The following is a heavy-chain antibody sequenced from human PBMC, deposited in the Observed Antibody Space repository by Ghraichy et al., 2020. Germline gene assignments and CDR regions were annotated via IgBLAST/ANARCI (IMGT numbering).Heavy chain of an antibody. J-gene: IGHJ3*01. V-gene: IGHV4-34*01. D-gene: IGHD6-13*01. CDR3: ARYSSNSYDDAFDS. CDR2: INHSGST. CDR1: GGSFSDYF. Sequence: GSLRFSCAVFGGSFSDYFWSWIRQPPGKGLEWIGEINHSGSTKYNPSLKSRVTISVDTSKNQFSLKLNSVIAADTAVYYCARYSSNSYDDAFDSWGRGTLVTVSS.